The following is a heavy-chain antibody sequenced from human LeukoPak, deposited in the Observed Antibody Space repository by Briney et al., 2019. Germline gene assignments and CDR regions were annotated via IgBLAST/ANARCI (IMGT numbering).Heavy chain of an antibody. J-gene: IGHJ1*01. CDR2: IKQDGSEK. Sequence: PGGSLRLSCAASGFTFSSYWMSWVRQAPGKGLEWVANIKQDGSEKYYVDSVKGRFTISRDNAKNSLYLQMNSLRAEDTAVYYCARSYSGSSSWGDDSEYFQHWGQGTLVTVSS. V-gene: IGHV3-7*01. CDR1: GFTFSSYW. D-gene: IGHD6-13*01. CDR3: ARSYSGSSSWGDDSEYFQH.